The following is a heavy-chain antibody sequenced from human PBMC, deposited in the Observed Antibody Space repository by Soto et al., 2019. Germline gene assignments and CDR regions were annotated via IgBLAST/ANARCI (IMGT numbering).Heavy chain of an antibody. Sequence: QVQLVQSGAEVKKPGASVKVSCKASGYTFTSYGINWVRQATGQGLEWMGWMNPNSGNTGYAQKLQGRVTMTRKTSISTADMEQSSLRSRDTAEYCCARARYYDDSRGDYGGLDVWCLWTTVTVSS. J-gene: IGHJ6*02. CDR3: ARARYYDDSRGDYGGLDV. D-gene: IGHD3-22*01. CDR2: MNPNSGNT. V-gene: IGHV1-8*01. CDR1: GYTFTSYG.